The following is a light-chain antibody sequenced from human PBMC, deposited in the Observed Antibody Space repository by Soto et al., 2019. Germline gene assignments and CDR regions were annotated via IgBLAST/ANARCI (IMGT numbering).Light chain of an antibody. V-gene: IGLV2-8*01. CDR3: SSYAGSNNYVL. CDR2: EVS. Sequence: QSALTQPPSASGSPGQSVTISCTGTSSDVGGYNYVSWYQRHPGKAPKLMIYEVSKRPSGVPDRFSGSKSGNTASLTVSGLPAEDEADYYCSSYAGSNNYVLFGGGTKLTVL. CDR1: SSDVGGYNY. J-gene: IGLJ2*01.